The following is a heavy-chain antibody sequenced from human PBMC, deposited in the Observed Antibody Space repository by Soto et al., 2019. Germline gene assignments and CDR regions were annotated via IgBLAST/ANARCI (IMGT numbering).Heavy chain of an antibody. Sequence: ESGGGLVQPGGSLRLSCAASGFTLSDHLIDWVRQGPGKGLEWVSRSRNKANSYSTEYAASVKGRFTISRDDSKNLVYLQMNSLQTEDTATYYCIGTRSGSCFDYWGQGTLVTVSS. CDR2: SRNKANSYST. J-gene: IGHJ4*02. CDR3: IGTRSGSCFDY. D-gene: IGHD6-13*01. CDR1: GFTLSDHL. V-gene: IGHV3-72*01.